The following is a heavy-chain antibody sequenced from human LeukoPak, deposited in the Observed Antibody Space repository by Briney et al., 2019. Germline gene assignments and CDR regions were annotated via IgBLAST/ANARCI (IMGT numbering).Heavy chain of an antibody. CDR2: IIPIFGTA. D-gene: IGHD3-16*02. Sequence: GSSVKVSCKASGGTFSSYAISWVRQAPGQGLDWMGGIIPIFGTANYAQKFQGRVTITADESTSTAYMELSSLRSEDTAVYYCARGTRLGELSSHFDYWGQGTLVTVSS. CDR1: GGTFSSYA. V-gene: IGHV1-69*01. CDR3: ARGTRLGELSSHFDY. J-gene: IGHJ4*02.